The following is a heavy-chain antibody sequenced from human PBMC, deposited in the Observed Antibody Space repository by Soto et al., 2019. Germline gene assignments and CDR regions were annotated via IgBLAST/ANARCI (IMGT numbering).Heavy chain of an antibody. Sequence: QVQLQESGPGLVKPSQTLSLTCTVSGGSISSGGYYWSWIRQHPGKGLEWIGYIYYSGSTYYNPSLKSRVTIPVDTSKNQCSLKLSSVTAADTAVYYCARDARDILTGYSYFDYWGQGTLVTVSS. CDR3: ARDARDILTGYSYFDY. J-gene: IGHJ4*02. CDR2: IYYSGST. V-gene: IGHV4-31*03. D-gene: IGHD3-9*01. CDR1: GGSISSGGYY.